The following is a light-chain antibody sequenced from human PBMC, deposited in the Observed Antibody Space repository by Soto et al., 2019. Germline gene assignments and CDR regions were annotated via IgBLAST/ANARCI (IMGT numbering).Light chain of an antibody. CDR2: NVY. V-gene: IGLV2-14*03. J-gene: IGLJ1*01. CDR3: SSYTTSNTPLYV. CDR1: SSDVGAYNF. Sequence: QSVLAQPASVSGSPGQSITISCTGTSSDVGAYNFVSWHQQHPGKAPKLMIYNVYDRPSGISYRFSGSKSGNTASLTISGLQAEDEANYYCSSYTTSNTPLYVFGTGTKVTVL.